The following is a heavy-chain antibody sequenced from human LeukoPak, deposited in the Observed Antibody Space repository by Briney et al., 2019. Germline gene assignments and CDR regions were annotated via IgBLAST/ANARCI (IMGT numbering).Heavy chain of an antibody. D-gene: IGHD4-17*01. Sequence: GGSLRHSCAASGFTFRSYGMHWVRQAPGKGLEWVAVISYDGSNKYYADSVKGRFTISRDNSKNTLYLQMNSLRAEDTAVYYCAKDDYGDYGPFDYWGQGTLVTVSS. CDR2: ISYDGSNK. CDR3: AKDDYGDYGPFDY. V-gene: IGHV3-30*18. CDR1: GFTFRSYG. J-gene: IGHJ4*02.